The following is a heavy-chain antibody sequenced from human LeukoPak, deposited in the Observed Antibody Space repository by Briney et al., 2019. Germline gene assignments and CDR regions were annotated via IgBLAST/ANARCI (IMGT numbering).Heavy chain of an antibody. J-gene: IGHJ2*01. V-gene: IGHV3-43*02. CDR1: GFTFDDYA. CDR3: AKDRSFTGAYWYFDL. Sequence: GGSLRLSCAAFGFTFDDYAMHWVRQAPGKGLEWVSLISGDGGSTYYADSVKGRFTISRDNSKNSLYLQMNSLRTEDTALYYCAKDRSFTGAYWYFDLWGRGTLVTASS. CDR2: ISGDGGST. D-gene: IGHD3-9*01.